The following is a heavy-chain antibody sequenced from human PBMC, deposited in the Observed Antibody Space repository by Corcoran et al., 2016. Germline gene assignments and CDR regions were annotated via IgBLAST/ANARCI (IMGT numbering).Heavy chain of an antibody. J-gene: IGHJ6*02. Sequence: QLQLQESGPGLVKPSETLSLTCTVSGGSISSSSYYWGWIRQPPGKGLEWIGSIYYSGSTYYNPSLKSRVTIPVDTSKNQFSLKLSSVTAADTAVYYCARVVSSSWYDYYYYGMDVWGQGTTVTVSS. D-gene: IGHD6-13*01. CDR3: ARVVSSSWYDYYYYGMDV. CDR2: IYYSGST. CDR1: GGSISSSSYY. V-gene: IGHV4-39*07.